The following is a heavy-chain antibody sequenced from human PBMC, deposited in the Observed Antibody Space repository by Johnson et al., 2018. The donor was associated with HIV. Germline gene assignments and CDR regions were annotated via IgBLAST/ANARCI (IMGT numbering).Heavy chain of an antibody. CDR2: IGTAGDT. Sequence: VQLVESGGGVVQPGRSLRLSCAASGFTFDDYAMHWVRQAPGKGLEWVSGIGTAGDTYYPGSVKGRFTISRDNSKNTLYLQMNSLRAEDTAVYYFAKGYSGYDYYAFDIWGQVTMVTVSS. CDR1: GFTFDDYA. V-gene: IGHV3-23*04. D-gene: IGHD5-12*01. J-gene: IGHJ3*02. CDR3: AKGYSGYDYYAFDI.